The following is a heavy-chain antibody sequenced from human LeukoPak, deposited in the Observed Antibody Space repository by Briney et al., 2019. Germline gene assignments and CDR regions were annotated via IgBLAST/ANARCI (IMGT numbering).Heavy chain of an antibody. V-gene: IGHV3-48*03. CDR1: GFTFSSYE. D-gene: IGHD6-6*01. J-gene: IGHJ6*03. CDR2: ISSSGSTI. Sequence: GGSLRLSCAASGFTFSSYEMNWVRQAPGKGLEGVSYISSSGSTIYYADSVKGRFTISRDNAKNSLYLQMNSLRAEDTVVYYCARARLDSSSSEYYYYMDVWGKGTTVTVSS. CDR3: ARARLDSSSSEYYYYMDV.